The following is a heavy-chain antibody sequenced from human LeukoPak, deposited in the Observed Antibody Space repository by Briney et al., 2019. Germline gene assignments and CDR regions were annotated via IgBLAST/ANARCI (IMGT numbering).Heavy chain of an antibody. V-gene: IGHV3-21*01. CDR2: ISSSSSYI. CDR3: ARVLSVTSPFDY. J-gene: IGHJ4*02. D-gene: IGHD4-17*01. Sequence: GGSLRLSCAASGFTFSSCSMTWVRQAPGKGLEWVSSISSSSSYIYYADSVKGRFTISRDNAKNSLYLQMNSLRAEDTAVYYCARVLSVTSPFDYWGQGTLVTVSS. CDR1: GFTFSSCS.